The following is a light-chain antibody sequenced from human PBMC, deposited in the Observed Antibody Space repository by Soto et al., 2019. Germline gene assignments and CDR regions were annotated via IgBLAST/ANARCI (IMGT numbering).Light chain of an antibody. Sequence: DIVMTQSPDSLAVSLGERATINCKSSQSVLYSSSSSSNNYLAWYQQKPGQPPKLLIYWASTRESGVPDRFSGSGSGTDFPLTISSLQAEDVAVYYCQQYYTTPWTFGQGTEVEIK. CDR3: QQYYTTPWT. V-gene: IGKV4-1*01. CDR1: QSVLYSSSSSSNNY. CDR2: WAS. J-gene: IGKJ1*01.